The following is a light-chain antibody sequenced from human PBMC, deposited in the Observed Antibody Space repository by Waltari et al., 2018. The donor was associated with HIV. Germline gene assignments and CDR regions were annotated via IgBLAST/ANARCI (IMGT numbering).Light chain of an antibody. J-gene: IGLJ3*02. CDR3: YSTDSSGNYRM. CDR2: EDS. V-gene: IGLV3-10*01. CDR1: ALPKKY. Sequence: SYELTQPPSVSVSPGQTARITCPGDALPKKYAYWYQQKSGQAPVLVIYEDSKRPSGIPERFSGSTSGTMATLIISGAQVEDEADYYCYSTDSSGNYRMFGGGTKLTVL.